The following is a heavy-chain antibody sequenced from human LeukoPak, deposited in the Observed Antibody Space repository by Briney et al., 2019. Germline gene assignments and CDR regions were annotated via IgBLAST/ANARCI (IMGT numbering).Heavy chain of an antibody. CDR1: GNSISSGDYY. J-gene: IGHJ4*02. V-gene: IGHV4-61*02. CDR2: IYTSGST. D-gene: IGHD3-9*01. CDR3: VTIGGSYFDY. Sequence: SETLSLTCTVSGNSISSGDYYWSWIRQPAGKGLEWIGRIYTSGSTTYNPSLKSRVTISVDTSENQFSLKLSSVTAADTAVYYCVTIGGSYFDYWGQGTLVTVSS.